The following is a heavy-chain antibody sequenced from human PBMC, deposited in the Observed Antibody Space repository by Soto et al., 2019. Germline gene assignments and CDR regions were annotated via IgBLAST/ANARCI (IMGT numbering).Heavy chain of an antibody. J-gene: IGHJ6*02. CDR1: GFSLNTGGVG. CDR3: VRNWRYYGGDYYYGMDA. CDR2: IYWDDDE. D-gene: IGHD3-10*01. V-gene: IGHV2-5*02. Sequence: ITLKESGPTLVKPTQTLTLTCTFSGFSLNTGGVGVGWVRQPRGKAMEWLALIYWDDDERYRPSLRSRLNITKDTINNQVVLTMTNMDPDDTATYYCVRNWRYYGGDYYYGMDAWGQGTTVIVSS.